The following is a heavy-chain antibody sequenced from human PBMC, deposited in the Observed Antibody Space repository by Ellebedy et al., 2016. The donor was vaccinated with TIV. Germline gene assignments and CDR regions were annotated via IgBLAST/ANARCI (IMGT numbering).Heavy chain of an antibody. Sequence: SETLSLXXAVYGGSFSGYYWSWIRQPPGKGLEWIGEINHSGSTNYNPSLKSRVTISVDTSKNQFSLKLRSVTAADTAVYYCASPLLWFGELGAPWGQGTLVTVSS. V-gene: IGHV4-34*01. CDR3: ASPLLWFGELGAP. J-gene: IGHJ5*02. D-gene: IGHD3-10*01. CDR2: INHSGST. CDR1: GGSFSGYY.